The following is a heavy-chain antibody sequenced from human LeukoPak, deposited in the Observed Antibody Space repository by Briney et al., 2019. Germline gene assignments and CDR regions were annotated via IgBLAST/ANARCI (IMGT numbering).Heavy chain of an antibody. CDR1: GGSISSGGYY. V-gene: IGHV4-30-2*01. D-gene: IGHD3-22*01. J-gene: IGHJ3*02. CDR3: ARVKKSKGAYYDPDAFDI. CDR2: IYHSGST. Sequence: SQTLSLTCTVSGGSISSGGYYWSWIRQPPGKGLGWIGYIYHSGSTYYNPSLKSRVTISVDRSKNQFSLKLSSVTAADTAVYYCARVKKSKGAYYDPDAFDIWGQGTMVTVSS.